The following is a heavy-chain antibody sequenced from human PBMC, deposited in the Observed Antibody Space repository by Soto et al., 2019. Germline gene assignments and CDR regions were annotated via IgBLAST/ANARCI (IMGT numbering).Heavy chain of an antibody. J-gene: IGHJ4*02. V-gene: IGHV3-48*01. D-gene: IGHD2-15*01. Sequence: GGSLRLSCAASGFTFSRYSVDWVRQAPGKGLEWVSYISGSGSPVYYADYVKGRFTISRDNAKNSLYLQMSSLSAEDTAVYYCARDSKWSFDYWGQGTLVTVSS. CDR2: ISGSGSPV. CDR3: ARDSKWSFDY. CDR1: GFTFSRYS.